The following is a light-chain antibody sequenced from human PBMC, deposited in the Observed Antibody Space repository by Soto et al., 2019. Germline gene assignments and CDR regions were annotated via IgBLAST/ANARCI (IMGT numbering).Light chain of an antibody. CDR1: SSDVGGYNY. CDR3: RSYAGSNILI. Sequence: QSALTQPPSASGSLGQSVTISCTGTSSDVGGYNYVSWYQHHPGTAPKLMIYEVFKRPSGVPDRFSGSTSGNTASMTVSGLQNVDEAEYNCRSYAGSNILIFGGGTKVTVL. J-gene: IGLJ2*01. V-gene: IGLV2-8*01. CDR2: EVF.